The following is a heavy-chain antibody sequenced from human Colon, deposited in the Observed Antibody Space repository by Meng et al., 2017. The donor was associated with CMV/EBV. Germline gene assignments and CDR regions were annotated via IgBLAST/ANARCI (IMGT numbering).Heavy chain of an antibody. CDR1: GFPFSTYA. V-gene: IGHV3-23*01. J-gene: IGHJ4*02. D-gene: IGHD3-3*01. CDR2: TSGGGSNT. CDR3: AKSHVSRFLEWLWHD. Sequence: GESLKISCAGSGFPFSTYAMSWVRQAPGKGLERVSSTSGGGSNTYYADSVKGRFTISRDNSKNTVYLEMNNLTDDDTAIYFCAKSHVSRFLEWLWHDWGQGTLVTVSS.